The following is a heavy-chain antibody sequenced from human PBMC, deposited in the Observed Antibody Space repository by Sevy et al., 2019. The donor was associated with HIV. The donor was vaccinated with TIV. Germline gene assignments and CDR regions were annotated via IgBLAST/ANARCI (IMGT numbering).Heavy chain of an antibody. J-gene: IGHJ3*01. Sequence: GGSLRLSCAASGFTVNSYWMSWVRQAPGKGLEWVANIKQDESEKHYADSVKGRFTISRDNTKNSLFLQLDTVRDEDSAIYYCAKIDDGDFGGVVRVWGQGTMVTVSS. CDR2: IKQDESEK. V-gene: IGHV3-7*03. CDR1: GFTVNSYW. CDR3: AKIDDGDFGGVVRV. D-gene: IGHD2-21*01.